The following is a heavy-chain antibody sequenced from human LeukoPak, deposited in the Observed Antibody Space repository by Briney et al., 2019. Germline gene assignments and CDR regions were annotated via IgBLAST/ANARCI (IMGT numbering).Heavy chain of an antibody. J-gene: IGHJ4*02. CDR3: ARDPGYCSGGSCYNYFDY. V-gene: IGHV3-30*03. CDR1: AFTFSSYG. D-gene: IGHD2-15*01. Sequence: GGSLRLSCAASAFTFSSYGMHWVRQAPGKGLEWVAVIPTHGKTTYYADSVKGRFTISRDNSKNTLYLQMNSLRAEDTAVYYCARDPGYCSGGSCYNYFDYWGQGTLVTVSS. CDR2: IPTHGKTT.